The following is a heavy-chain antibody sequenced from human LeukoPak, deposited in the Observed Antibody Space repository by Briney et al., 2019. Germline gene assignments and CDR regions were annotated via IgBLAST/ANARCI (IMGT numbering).Heavy chain of an antibody. CDR2: IWYDGSKK. CDR1: GYTFSRYG. CDR3: ARDPGTAGSFYYDY. D-gene: IGHD6-19*01. V-gene: IGHV3-33*01. J-gene: IGHJ4*02. Sequence: GGSLRLSCVASGYTFSRYGMHWVRQAPGKGLEWVAVIWYDGSKKYYADSVRGRFSISRDDSKNKLYLQMTSLKADDTAEYYCARDPGTAGSFYYDYWGQGTLVTVSS.